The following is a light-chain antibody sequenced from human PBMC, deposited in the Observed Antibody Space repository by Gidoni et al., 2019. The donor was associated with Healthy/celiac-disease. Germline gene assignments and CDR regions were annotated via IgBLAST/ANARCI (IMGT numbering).Light chain of an antibody. J-gene: IGKJ5*01. Sequence: DIQMTQSPSSLSASVGDRVTITCRASQGISNSLAWYQPKPGKAPKLLLYAASRLESGVPSRFSGSGSGTDYTLTISSLQPEDFATYYCQQYYSTPITFGQGTRLEIK. CDR3: QQYYSTPIT. V-gene: IGKV1-NL1*01. CDR2: AAS. CDR1: QGISNS.